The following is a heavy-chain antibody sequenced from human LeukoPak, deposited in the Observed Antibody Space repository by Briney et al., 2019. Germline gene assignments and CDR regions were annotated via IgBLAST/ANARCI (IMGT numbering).Heavy chain of an antibody. V-gene: IGHV3-30-3*01. Sequence: PGRSLRLSCAASGFTFSSYAMHWVRQAPGKGLEWVAVISYDGSNKYYADSVKGRFTISRDNSKNTLYLQMNSLRAEDTAVYCCARDPSNFYYYGSGSYPDNWGQGTLVTVSS. CDR3: ARDPSNFYYYGSGSYPDN. D-gene: IGHD3-10*01. J-gene: IGHJ4*02. CDR2: ISYDGSNK. CDR1: GFTFSSYA.